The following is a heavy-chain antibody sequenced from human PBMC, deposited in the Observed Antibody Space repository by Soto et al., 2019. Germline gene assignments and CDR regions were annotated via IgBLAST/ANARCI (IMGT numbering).Heavy chain of an antibody. CDR1: GGTFSSYT. J-gene: IGHJ5*02. Sequence: SVKVSCKASGGTFSSYTISWVRQAPGQGLEWMGRIIPILGIANYAQKFQGRVTITADKSTSTAYMELSSLRSEDTAVYYCARGCSGGSCYSGDWFDPWGQGTLVTVSS. CDR3: ARGCSGGSCYSGDWFDP. CDR2: IIPILGIA. V-gene: IGHV1-69*02. D-gene: IGHD2-15*01.